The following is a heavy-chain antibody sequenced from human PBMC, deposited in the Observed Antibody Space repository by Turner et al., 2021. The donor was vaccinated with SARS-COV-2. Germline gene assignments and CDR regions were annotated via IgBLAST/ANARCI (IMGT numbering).Heavy chain of an antibody. CDR1: GGSITSSTYY. D-gene: IGHD2-2*01. CDR2: IFSSGST. CDR3: AGSYHTYYFDY. V-gene: IGHV4-39*01. Sequence: QLQLQESGPGLVKPSETLSLTCTVSGGSITSSTYYWGWIRQPPGKGLDWIGSIFSSGSTYYNPSLKSRVTISVDTSKNQFSLKLTSVTAADTAVYYCAGSYHTYYFDYWGQGTLGTVSS. J-gene: IGHJ4*02.